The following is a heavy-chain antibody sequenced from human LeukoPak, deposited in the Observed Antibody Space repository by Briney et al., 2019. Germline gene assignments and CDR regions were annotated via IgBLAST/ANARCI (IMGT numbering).Heavy chain of an antibody. CDR1: GFTFSSYG. J-gene: IGHJ4*02. V-gene: IGHV3-33*06. D-gene: IGHD3-3*01. CDR3: AKDRVPGGYYDFWSGYYSDFDY. Sequence: HPGGSLRLSCAASGFTFSSYGMHWVRQAPGKGLEWVAVIWYDGSNKYYADSVKGRFTNPRDNSKNTLYLQMNSLRAEDTAVYYCAKDRVPGGYYDFWSGYYSDFDYWGQGTLVTVSS. CDR2: IWYDGSNK.